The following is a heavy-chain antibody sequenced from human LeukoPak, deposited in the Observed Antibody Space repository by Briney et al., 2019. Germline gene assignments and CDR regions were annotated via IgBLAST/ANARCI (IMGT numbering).Heavy chain of an antibody. D-gene: IGHD1-26*01. Sequence: GGSLRLSCAASGFTFISYSMTWVRQAPGKGLEWVSYINSGSSTMYYADSVKGRFTISRDNSKNTLDLQMNSLRAEDTAVYYCARRLEYSGSKGVFDYWGQGTLVTVSS. CDR3: ARRLEYSGSKGVFDY. J-gene: IGHJ4*02. CDR1: GFTFISYS. V-gene: IGHV3-48*01. CDR2: INSGSSTM.